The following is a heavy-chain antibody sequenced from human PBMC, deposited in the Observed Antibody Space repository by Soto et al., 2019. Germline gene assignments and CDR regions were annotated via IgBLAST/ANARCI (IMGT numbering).Heavy chain of an antibody. CDR2: ISGSGGST. V-gene: IGHV3-23*01. CDR3: AKGHQQYYYDSSGYPDY. D-gene: IGHD3-22*01. CDR1: GFTFGSYA. J-gene: IGHJ4*02. Sequence: PGGSLRLSCAASGFTFGSYAMSWVRQAPGKGLEWVSAISGSGGSTYYADSVKGRFTISRDNSKNTLYLQMNSLRAEDTAVYYCAKGHQQYYYDSSGYPDYWGQGTLVTVSS.